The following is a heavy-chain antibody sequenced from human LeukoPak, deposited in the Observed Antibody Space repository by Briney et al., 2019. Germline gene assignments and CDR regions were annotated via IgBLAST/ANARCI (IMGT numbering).Heavy chain of an antibody. J-gene: IGHJ4*02. Sequence: PGGSLRLSCAASGFTFSSYAMSWVRQAPGKGLEWVSSISSSSSYIYYADSVKGRFTISRDNAKNSLYLQMNSLRAEDTAVYYCARSFYYDSPGYYRYYFDFWGQGTLVTVSS. D-gene: IGHD3-22*01. CDR3: ARSFYYDSPGYYRYYFDF. V-gene: IGHV3-21*01. CDR1: GFTFSSYA. CDR2: ISSSSSYI.